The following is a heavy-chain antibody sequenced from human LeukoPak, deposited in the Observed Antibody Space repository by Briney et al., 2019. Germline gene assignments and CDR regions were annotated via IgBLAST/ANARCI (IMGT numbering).Heavy chain of an antibody. V-gene: IGHV3-30*03. Sequence: GGSLRLSCAASGFTFSSYGMHWVRQAPGKGLEWVAVISYDGSNKYYADSVKGRFTISRDNSKNTLYLQMNSLRAEDTAVYYCAREGSSGSWFDPWGQGTLVTVSS. CDR3: AREGSSGSWFDP. CDR2: ISYDGSNK. D-gene: IGHD6-19*01. CDR1: GFTFSSYG. J-gene: IGHJ5*02.